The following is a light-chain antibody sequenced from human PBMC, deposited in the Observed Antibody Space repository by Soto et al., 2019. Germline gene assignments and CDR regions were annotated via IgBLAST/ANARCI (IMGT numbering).Light chain of an antibody. Sequence: DIQMTQSPSTLSASVGDRVTITCRASQSISSWLAWYQQKPGKAPKLLIYDASSLESGVPSRFSGSGSGTELTLTISSLQPDDFATYYCQQYNSYSWKFGKGTQVDI. CDR2: DAS. V-gene: IGKV1-5*01. J-gene: IGKJ1*01. CDR1: QSISSW. CDR3: QQYNSYSWK.